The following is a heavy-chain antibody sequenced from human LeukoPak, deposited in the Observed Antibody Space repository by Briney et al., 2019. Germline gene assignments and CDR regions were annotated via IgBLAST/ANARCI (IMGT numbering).Heavy chain of an antibody. CDR3: ARDNIAVGSGEGYWFDP. CDR1: GFTFSSYS. J-gene: IGHJ5*02. V-gene: IGHV3-21*01. CDR2: ISSSSSYI. D-gene: IGHD6-19*01. Sequence: PGGSLRLSCAASGFTFSSYSMNWVRQAPGKGLEWVSSISSSSSYIYYADSVKGRFTISRDNAKNSLYLQMNSLRAEDTAVYYCARDNIAVGSGEGYWFDPWGQGTLVTVSS.